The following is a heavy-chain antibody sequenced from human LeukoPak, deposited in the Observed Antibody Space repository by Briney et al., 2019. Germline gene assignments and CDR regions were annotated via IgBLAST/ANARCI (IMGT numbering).Heavy chain of an antibody. CDR1: GITLIRYD. D-gene: IGHD6-19*01. Sequence: PGGSLRLSCAASGITLIRYDMTWARQSPGQGLEWVSVITSGGSTYYADSVKGRFTISRDSSKNTLYLQMNSLRAEDTAVYYCAKDFRFGSGVWGQGALVTVSS. CDR3: AKDFRFGSGV. V-gene: IGHV3-23*01. J-gene: IGHJ4*02. CDR2: ITSGGST.